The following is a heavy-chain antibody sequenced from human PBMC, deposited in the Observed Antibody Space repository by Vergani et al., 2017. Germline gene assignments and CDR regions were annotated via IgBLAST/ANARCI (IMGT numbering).Heavy chain of an antibody. V-gene: IGHV3-66*02. J-gene: IGHJ4*02. D-gene: IGHD5-24*01. CDR3: ASSRDGYIDDFDYWGHTTLSWDY. CDR2: IYSGGST. Sequence: EVQLVESGGGLVQPGGSLRLSCAASGFTVSSNYMSWVRQAPGKGLEWVSVIYSGGSTYYADSVKGRFTISRDNSKNTLYLQMNSLRAEDTAVYYCASSRDGYIDDFDYWGHTTLSWDYGGQGTLVTVSS. CDR1: GFTVSSNY.